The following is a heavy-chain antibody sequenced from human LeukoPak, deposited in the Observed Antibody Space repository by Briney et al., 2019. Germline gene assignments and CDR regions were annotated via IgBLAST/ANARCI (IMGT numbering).Heavy chain of an antibody. CDR1: GGSFSGYY. J-gene: IGHJ4*02. D-gene: IGHD6-19*01. CDR3: ARKDRYSSGWYSY. Sequence: PSETLSLTCAVYGGSFSGYYWSWIRQPPGKGLEWIGEISHSGSTNYNPSLKSRVTISVDTSKNQFSLKLSSVTAADTAVYYCARKDRYSSGWYSYWGQGTLVTVSS. CDR2: ISHSGST. V-gene: IGHV4-34*01.